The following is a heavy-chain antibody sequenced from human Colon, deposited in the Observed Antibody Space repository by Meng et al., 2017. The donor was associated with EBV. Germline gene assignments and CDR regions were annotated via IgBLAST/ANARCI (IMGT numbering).Heavy chain of an antibody. J-gene: IGHJ4*02. V-gene: IGHV4-34*01. CDR2: VSHPGSA. CDR1: GGSFSGYV. Sequence: LQQLGAVLFKPSEARPLTCTVNGGSFSGYVWSWVRQPPGKGMEWIGEVSHPGSANYNPSLKSRVTISVDASEKQFSLRLTSVTAADSAVYYCARVPTTGYKDHWGQGTLVTVSS. D-gene: IGHD3-9*01. CDR3: ARVPTTGYKDH.